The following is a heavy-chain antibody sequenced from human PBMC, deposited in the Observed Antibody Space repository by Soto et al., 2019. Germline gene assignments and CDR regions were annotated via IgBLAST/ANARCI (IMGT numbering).Heavy chain of an antibody. CDR3: ARDPQQRLADSYYYGMDV. CDR2: ISGLSSYI. CDR1: GFTFSRYG. J-gene: IGHJ6*02. V-gene: IGHV3-21*02. D-gene: IGHD6-25*01. Sequence: EVQLVESGGGLVKPGGSLRLSCAASGFTFSRYGMKWVRQAPGKGLELVSSISGLSSYIYYADSVKGRFTVSRDNAKNSLYVQMNSLRAEDTAVYYCARDPQQRLADSYYYGMDVWGQGTTVIVSS.